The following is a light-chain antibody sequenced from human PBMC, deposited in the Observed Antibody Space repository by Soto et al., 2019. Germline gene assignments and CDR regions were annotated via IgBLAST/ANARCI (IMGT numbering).Light chain of an antibody. CDR1: QSVSNY. V-gene: IGKV3-20*01. CDR2: DAS. CDR3: QQYGGSPRT. J-gene: IGKJ1*01. Sequence: EIVMTQSPLTLSLSPGERATLSCRTSQSVSNYLASYQQKPGQTPRLLMYDASTRATGSPARFSGSGSRTDFTLTSSILEAEYVAFYCCQQYGGSPRTFGQGTKVDIK.